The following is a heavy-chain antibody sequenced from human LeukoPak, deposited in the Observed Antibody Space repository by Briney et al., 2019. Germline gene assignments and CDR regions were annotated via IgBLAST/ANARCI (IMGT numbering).Heavy chain of an antibody. V-gene: IGHV3-23*01. CDR1: GFTFSSNS. CDR2: ISGSGSNT. CDR3: AKEGFDS. Sequence: GGSLRLSCAASGFTFSSNSMSWLRQAPGKGLEWVSVISGSGSNTFYGDSAKGRFTISRDNSKNTLYLQMNSLRVEDTAVYYCAKEGFDSWGQGTLVTVSS. J-gene: IGHJ4*02.